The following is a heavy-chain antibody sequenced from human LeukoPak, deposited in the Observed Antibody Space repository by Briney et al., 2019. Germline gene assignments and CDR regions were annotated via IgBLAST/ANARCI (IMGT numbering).Heavy chain of an antibody. V-gene: IGHV1-69*13. D-gene: IGHD3-16*02. CDR2: IIPIFGTA. J-gene: IGHJ6*03. CDR1: GGTFSSYA. CDR3: ARGELSTYYCYYMDV. Sequence: ASVKVSCKASGGTFSSYAISWVRQAPGQGLEWMGGIIPIFGTANYAQKFQGRVTITADESTSTAYMELSSLRSEDTAVYYCARGELSTYYCYYMDVWGKGTTVTISS.